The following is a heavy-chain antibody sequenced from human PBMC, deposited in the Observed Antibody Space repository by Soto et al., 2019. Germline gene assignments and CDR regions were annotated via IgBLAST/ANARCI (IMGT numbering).Heavy chain of an antibody. Sequence: QVQLVQSGAEVKKPGASVKVSCKASGYTFTSYNIHWVRQAPGQGLEWVGMINPRGFFTTYAQKFRGRVTMTGDTSTSVVYMELTNVSSEDTAVYYCAGAAGRFGELFWFDTWGQGTLVSVSS. D-gene: IGHD3-10*01. CDR1: GYTFTSYN. CDR2: INPRGFFT. J-gene: IGHJ5*02. CDR3: AGAAGRFGELFWFDT. V-gene: IGHV1-46*01.